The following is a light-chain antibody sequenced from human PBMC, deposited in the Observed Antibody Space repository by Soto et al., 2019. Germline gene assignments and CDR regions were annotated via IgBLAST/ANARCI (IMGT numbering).Light chain of an antibody. V-gene: IGLV1-44*01. Sequence: QSVLTQPPSASGTPGQRVTISCSGSSSNIGINTVNWYQQLPGTAPTLIIYSNNQRPSGVPDRFSGSKSGTSASLAISGLQSEDEADYYCAAWDDSLNGFYVFGTGTKVTVL. J-gene: IGLJ1*01. CDR3: AAWDDSLNGFYV. CDR1: SSNIGINT. CDR2: SNN.